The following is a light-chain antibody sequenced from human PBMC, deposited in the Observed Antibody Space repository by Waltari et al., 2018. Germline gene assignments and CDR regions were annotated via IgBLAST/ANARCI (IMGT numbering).Light chain of an antibody. CDR2: GAS. J-gene: IGKJ2*01. CDR3: HQYNSWPPYT. V-gene: IGKV3-15*01. Sequence: EIVMTQSPDTLSVSPGERATLSCRARQNIGNNLAWYQQKPGQAPRLLIYGASSTAIGIPDRFSGSGSGTEFTLTISSLQSEDFAVYLCHQYNSWPPYTFGQGTKLEIK. CDR1: QNIGNN.